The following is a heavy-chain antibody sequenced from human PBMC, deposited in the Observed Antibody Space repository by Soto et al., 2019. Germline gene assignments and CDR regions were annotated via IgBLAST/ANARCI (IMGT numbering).Heavy chain of an antibody. V-gene: IGHV4-39*01. CDR2: IYYSGRT. CDR3: ARQRTTVVTQAYFDH. D-gene: IGHD2-21*02. Sequence: SETLSLTCIVSGESISSSSYYWGWIRQPPGKGLEWIGSIYYSGRTYYNPSFKSRVTISIDTSKNQFPLKLSSVTATDTAVYYCARQRTTVVTQAYFDHWGQGALVTVSS. J-gene: IGHJ4*02. CDR1: GESISSSSYY.